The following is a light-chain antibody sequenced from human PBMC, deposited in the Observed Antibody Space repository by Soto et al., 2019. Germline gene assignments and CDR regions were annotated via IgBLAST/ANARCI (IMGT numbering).Light chain of an antibody. CDR3: QQYYNHGTYT. Sequence: DIQMTQSPSTLSASVGDRVTITCRASQIIDTWLAWYQQKPGKAPKLLIYDASTLESGVPSRFSGSGSGTEFTLTITSLQPDDFAVYYCQQYYNHGTYTFGQGTRLEIK. CDR1: QIIDTW. V-gene: IGKV1-5*01. CDR2: DAS. J-gene: IGKJ2*01.